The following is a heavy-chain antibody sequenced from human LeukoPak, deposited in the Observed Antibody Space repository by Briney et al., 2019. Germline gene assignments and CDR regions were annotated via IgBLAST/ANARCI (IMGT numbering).Heavy chain of an antibody. J-gene: IGHJ4*02. V-gene: IGHV1-46*01. D-gene: IGHD6-6*01. CDR2: INPSGGST. CDR1: GYTFTSYY. CDR3: ARDRYSSSYENYYFEY. Sequence: ASVKVSCKASGYTFTSYYMHWVRQAPGQGLEWMGIINPSGGSTSYAQKFEGRVTMTRDTSTSTVYMELSSLRSEDTAVYYCARDRYSSSYENYYFEYWGQGTLVTVSS.